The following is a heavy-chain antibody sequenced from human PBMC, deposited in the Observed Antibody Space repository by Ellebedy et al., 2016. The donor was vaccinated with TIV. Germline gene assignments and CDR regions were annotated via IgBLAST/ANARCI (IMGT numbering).Heavy chain of an antibody. D-gene: IGHD1-20*01. Sequence: PGGSLRLSCAASGFTFSDASMHWVRQASGKGLEWVGRIRSKANDYATAYAASVKGRFTIARHDSKNTAFLQMNSLKSEDTAVYYCTRFDNCLTNYFESWGQGALVTVSS. J-gene: IGHJ4*02. CDR1: GFTFSDAS. V-gene: IGHV3-73*01. CDR3: TRFDNCLTNYFES. CDR2: IRSKANDYAT.